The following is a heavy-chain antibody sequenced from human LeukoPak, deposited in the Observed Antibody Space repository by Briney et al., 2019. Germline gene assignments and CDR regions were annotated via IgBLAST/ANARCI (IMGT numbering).Heavy chain of an antibody. CDR2: VWYDGSQK. V-gene: IGHV3-33*01. J-gene: IGHJ4*02. CDR3: ARGPGGAGLHTIKSDS. Sequence: PGGSLRHSCEASGYSFSTYGMHWVRQAPGKGLEWVGIVWYDGSQKYYADSVKGRFTISRDNSKNTLYLQMDSLRAEDTAVYYCARGPGGAGLHTIKSDSWGQGTLVTVSS. D-gene: IGHD3/OR15-3a*01. CDR1: GYSFSTYG.